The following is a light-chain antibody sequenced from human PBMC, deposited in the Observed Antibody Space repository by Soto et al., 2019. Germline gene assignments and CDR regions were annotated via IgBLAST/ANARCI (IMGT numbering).Light chain of an antibody. Sequence: EIVLTQSPGTLSLSPGERATLSCRASQSVSSNNLAWYQQRPGQAPRVVIYGASTRATGIPERFSGSGSGTDFTLTISSLQAEDVAVYSCQQYYSIPYTFGQGTKLEIK. J-gene: IGKJ2*01. CDR2: GAS. V-gene: IGKV3-20*01. CDR1: QSVSSNN. CDR3: QQYYSIPYT.